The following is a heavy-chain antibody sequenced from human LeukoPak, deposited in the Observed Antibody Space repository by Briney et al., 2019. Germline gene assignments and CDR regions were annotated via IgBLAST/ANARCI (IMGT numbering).Heavy chain of an antibody. D-gene: IGHD5-24*01. V-gene: IGHV3-74*01. Sequence: TGGSLRLSCVASGFTFSSYWMHWVRQDPRKGLVWVSRISGDGRNINYADSVRGRFTISRDNAKNTLYLQMNSLRAEDTAVYYCARSPSGRDGYPGDYYGMDVWGQGTTVTVSS. CDR2: ISGDGRNI. CDR3: ARSPSGRDGYPGDYYGMDV. J-gene: IGHJ6*02. CDR1: GFTFSSYW.